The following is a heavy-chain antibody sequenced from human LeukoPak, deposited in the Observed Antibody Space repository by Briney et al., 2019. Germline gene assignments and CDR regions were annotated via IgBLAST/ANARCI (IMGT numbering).Heavy chain of an antibody. CDR1: GGSISSGGYY. CDR2: IYYSGST. J-gene: IGHJ5*02. Sequence: PSETLSLTCTVSGGSISSGGYYWSWIRQHPGKGLEWIGYIYYSGSTYYNPSLKSRVTISVDTSKNQFSLKLSSVTAADTAVYYCARMYHRDHLSAFPVGGFDPRGQGTLVTVSS. D-gene: IGHD2-2*01. V-gene: IGHV4-31*03. CDR3: ARMYHRDHLSAFPVGGFDP.